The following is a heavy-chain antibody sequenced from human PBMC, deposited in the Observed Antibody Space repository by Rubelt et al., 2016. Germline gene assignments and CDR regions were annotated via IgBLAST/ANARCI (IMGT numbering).Heavy chain of an antibody. CDR2: IYYSGST. CDR1: GGSISSYY. J-gene: IGHJ5*02. CDR3: ARTDTIFGVVTWFDP. D-gene: IGHD3-3*01. V-gene: IGHV4-59*01. Sequence: QVQLQESGPGLVKPSETLSLTCTVSGGSISSYYWSWIRQPPGKGLEWIGYIYYSGSTNYNPSPKGRVTRSVDTSKNQFSLKLSSVTAADTAVYYCARTDTIFGVVTWFDPWGQGTLVTVSS.